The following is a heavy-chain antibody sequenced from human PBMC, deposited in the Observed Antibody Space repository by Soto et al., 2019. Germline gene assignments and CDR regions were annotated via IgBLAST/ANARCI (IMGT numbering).Heavy chain of an antibody. D-gene: IGHD4-17*01. V-gene: IGHV3-23*01. CDR2: IRGSGDFT. CDR3: AKGRETTSIFDY. Sequence: EVHLLESGGGLVQPGGSLRLSCVASGFTFNIDAMSWVRQAPGKGLEWVSLIRGSGDFTEYAGSVKGRFTISRANSKNTVSLQMNSLRAEDTAVYYCAKGRETTSIFDYWGQGILVTVSS. J-gene: IGHJ4*02. CDR1: GFTFNIDA.